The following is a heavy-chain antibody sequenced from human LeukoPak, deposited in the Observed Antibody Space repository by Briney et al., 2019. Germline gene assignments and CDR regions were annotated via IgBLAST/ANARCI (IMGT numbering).Heavy chain of an antibody. CDR3: ATGGHVRVYDSSAYYGHY. CDR1: GYTFTSYG. CDR2: ISAYNGNT. D-gene: IGHD3-22*01. J-gene: IGHJ4*02. V-gene: IGHV1-18*01. Sequence: ASVKVSCKASGYTFTSYGISWVRRAPGQGLEWMGWISAYNGNTNYAQKLQGRVTMTTDTSTSTAYMELRSLRSDDTAVYYCATGGHVRVYDSSAYYGHYWGQGTLVTVSS.